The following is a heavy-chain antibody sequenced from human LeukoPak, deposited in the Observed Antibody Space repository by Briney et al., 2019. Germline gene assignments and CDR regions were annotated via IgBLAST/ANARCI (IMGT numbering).Heavy chain of an antibody. J-gene: IGHJ6*02. CDR2: ISGSGGST. CDR3: AKAQSRGPCYYYGMDV. CDR1: GFTFSSYA. D-gene: IGHD2-2*01. V-gene: IGHV3-23*01. Sequence: TGGSLRPSCAASGFTFSSYAMSWVRQAPGKGLEWVSAISGSGGSTYYADSVKGRFTISRDNSKNTLYLQMNSLRAEDTAVYYCAKAQSRGPCYYYGMDVWGQGTTVTVSS.